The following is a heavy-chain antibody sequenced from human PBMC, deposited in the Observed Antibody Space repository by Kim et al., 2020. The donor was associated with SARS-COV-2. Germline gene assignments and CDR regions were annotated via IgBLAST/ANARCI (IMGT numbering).Heavy chain of an antibody. Sequence: GGSLRLSCAASGFTFSNYAMTWVRQAPGKGLEWVSDISGSGASTHYPDSVKGRFTISRDNSKNTLYLQMNSLTAEDTALYYCAKGRGSTWYFFDYWGQGTLVTVSS. J-gene: IGHJ4*02. CDR3: AKGRGSTWYFFDY. CDR2: ISGSGAST. D-gene: IGHD6-13*01. CDR1: GFTFSNYA. V-gene: IGHV3-23*01.